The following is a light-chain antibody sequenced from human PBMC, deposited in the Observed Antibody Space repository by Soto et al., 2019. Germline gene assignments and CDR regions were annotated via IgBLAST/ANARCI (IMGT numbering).Light chain of an antibody. Sequence: QSALTQPASVSRSPGQSITISCTGTSSDVGGYNYVSWYQQHPGKAPKFMIYDVSNRPSGVSNRFSGSKSGNTASLTFSGLQAEDEADYYCCSYTTSNTRQIVFGTGTKVTVL. CDR1: SSDVGGYNY. J-gene: IGLJ1*01. CDR3: CSYTTSNTRQIV. CDR2: DVS. V-gene: IGLV2-14*01.